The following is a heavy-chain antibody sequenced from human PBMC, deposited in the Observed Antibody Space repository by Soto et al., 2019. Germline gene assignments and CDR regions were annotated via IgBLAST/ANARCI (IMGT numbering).Heavy chain of an antibody. CDR3: AKEPTSQGYFGI. CDR1: GGTSINHG. J-gene: IGHJ4*02. CDR2: ISGSGEKT. V-gene: IGHV3-23*01. Sequence: RLWYVISGGTSINHGGSWVLQAPGKGLEWGSAISGSGEKTYYKDSGKGRFTISRDNSKNTLYLQMNRLRADDTAVYYCAKEPTSQGYFGIWGQGILVTLSS. D-gene: IGHD2-2*01.